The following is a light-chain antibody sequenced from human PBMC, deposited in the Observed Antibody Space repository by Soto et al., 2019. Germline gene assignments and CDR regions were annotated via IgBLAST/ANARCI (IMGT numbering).Light chain of an antibody. CDR1: SSDVGGYNY. Sequence: QSAPTQPRSVSGTPGQSVSISCTGSSSDVGGYNYVSWYQHHPCKAPKLIIYDVRKRPSGVPDRFSGSKSGNTASLNISGLQAEDESYYYCCSYADTVRLFGGGTQLTVL. CDR3: CSYADTVRL. CDR2: DVR. J-gene: IGLJ2*01. V-gene: IGLV2-11*01.